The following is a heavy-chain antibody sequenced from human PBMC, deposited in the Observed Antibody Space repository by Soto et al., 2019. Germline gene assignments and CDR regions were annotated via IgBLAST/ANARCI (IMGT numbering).Heavy chain of an antibody. J-gene: IGHJ5*02. CDR1: GFTFSSYG. CDR3: AKKWFGESDFDP. CDR2: ISYDGSNK. D-gene: IGHD3-10*01. V-gene: IGHV3-30*18. Sequence: GGSLRLSCAASGFTFSSYGMHWVRQAPGKGLEWVAVISYDGSNKYYADSVKGRFTISRDNSKNTLYLQMNSLRAEDTAVYYCAKKWFGESDFDPWGQGTLVTVSS.